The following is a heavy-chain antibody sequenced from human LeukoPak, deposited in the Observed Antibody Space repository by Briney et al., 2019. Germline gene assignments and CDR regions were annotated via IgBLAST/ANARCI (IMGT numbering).Heavy chain of an antibody. CDR1: GYTFTSYA. D-gene: IGHD6-19*01. CDR3: ARGQSSGWAS. J-gene: IGHJ5*02. V-gene: IGHV1-8*03. Sequence: ASVKVSCKASGYTFTSYAMNWVRQATGQGLEWMGWMNPNSGNTGYAQKFQGRVTITRNTSISTAYMELSSLRSEDTAVYYCARGQSSGWASWGQGTLVTVSS. CDR2: MNPNSGNT.